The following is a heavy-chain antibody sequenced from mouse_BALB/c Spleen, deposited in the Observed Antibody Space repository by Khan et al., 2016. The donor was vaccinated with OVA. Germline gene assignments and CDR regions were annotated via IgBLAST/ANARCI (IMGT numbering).Heavy chain of an antibody. Sequence: EVQLQESGGDLVKPGGSLKLSCAASGFTFSSYVMSWVRQTPEKRLEWVASISSGGSTYYPDSVKGRFTISRDNARHILYLQMSSLRSEDTAMYYCAREAYRYDEYYFDYWGQGTTLTVSS. J-gene: IGHJ2*01. CDR1: GFTFSSYV. D-gene: IGHD2-14*01. CDR2: ISSGGST. V-gene: IGHV5-6-5*01. CDR3: AREAYRYDEYYFDY.